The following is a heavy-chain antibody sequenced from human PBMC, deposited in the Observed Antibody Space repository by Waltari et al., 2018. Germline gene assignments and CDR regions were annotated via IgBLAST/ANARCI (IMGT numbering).Heavy chain of an antibody. CDR2: INHSGST. CDR3: ARITTVTTSAFDI. D-gene: IGHD4-17*01. V-gene: IGHV4-34*01. CDR1: GGSFSGYY. Sequence: QVQLQQWGAGLLKPSETMSLPCAVDGGSFSGYYWSWIRQPPGKGREWIGEINHSGSTNYNPSLKSRVTISVDTSKNQFSLRLSSVTAADTAVYYCARITTVTTSAFDIWGQGTMVTVSS. J-gene: IGHJ3*02.